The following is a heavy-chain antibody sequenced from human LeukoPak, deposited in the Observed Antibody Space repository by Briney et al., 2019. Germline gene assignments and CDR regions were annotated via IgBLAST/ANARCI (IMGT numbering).Heavy chain of an antibody. V-gene: IGHV7-4-1*02. CDR3: AREGSIVVVGSSMAFDI. CDR1: GYTFTSYA. J-gene: IGHJ3*02. D-gene: IGHD2-21*01. CDR2: INTNTGNP. Sequence: ASVKVSCKASGYTFTSYAMNWVRQAPGQELEWMGWINTNTGNPTYAQGFTGRFVFSLDTSVSTAYLQISSLKAEDTAVYYCAREGSIVVVGSSMAFDIWGQGTMVTVSS.